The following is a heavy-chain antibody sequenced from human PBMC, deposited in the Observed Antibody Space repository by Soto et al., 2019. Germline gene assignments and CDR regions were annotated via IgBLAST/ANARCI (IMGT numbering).Heavy chain of an antibody. CDR2: IIPIFGTA. J-gene: IGHJ6*02. V-gene: IGHV1-69*13. D-gene: IGHD3-10*01. Sequence: GASVKVSCKASGGTFSSYAISWVRQAPGQGLEWMGGIIPIFGTANYAQKFQGRVTITADESTSTAYMELSSLRSEDTAVYYCARDPAYGSWSYLPYGMDVWGQGTTVTVSS. CDR1: GGTFSSYA. CDR3: ARDPAYGSWSYLPYGMDV.